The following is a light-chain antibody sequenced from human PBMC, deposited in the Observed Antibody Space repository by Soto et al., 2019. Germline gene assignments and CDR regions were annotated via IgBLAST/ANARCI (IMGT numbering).Light chain of an antibody. V-gene: IGKV4-1*01. CDR3: QQYYSTPLT. CDR2: WAS. CDR1: QSVLYSSNNKNY. Sequence: DIVMTQSPDSLAVSLGERATINCKSSQSVLYSSNNKNYLAWYQQKPGQPPKLLIYWASTRESGVPDRFSGSGSGTDFTLTISSLQAEDVAVYSCQQYYSTPLTFGHGTKVEIK. J-gene: IGKJ1*01.